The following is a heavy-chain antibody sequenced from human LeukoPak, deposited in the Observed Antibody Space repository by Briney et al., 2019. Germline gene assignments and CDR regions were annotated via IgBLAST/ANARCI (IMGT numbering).Heavy chain of an antibody. CDR3: ARALKAVAGRGYFQH. V-gene: IGHV1-8*02. CDR1: GYTFSSYD. D-gene: IGHD6-19*01. J-gene: IGHJ1*01. CDR2: MNPNSGNT. Sequence: ASVKVSCKASGYTFSSYDINWVRQATGQGLEWMGWMNPNSGNTGYAQKFQGRVTMTRNTSISTAYMELSSLRSEDTAVYYCARALKAVAGRGYFQHWGQGTLVTVSS.